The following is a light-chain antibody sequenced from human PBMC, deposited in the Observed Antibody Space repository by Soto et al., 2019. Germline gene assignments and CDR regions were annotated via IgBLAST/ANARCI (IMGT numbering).Light chain of an antibody. V-gene: IGKV1-39*01. CDR1: LRISRY. Sequence: DIQVIQSPSSLSASVGDRVNITCRASLRISRYLNWYQQRPGKAPKLLIYSASSLQSGVPSRFSGSGSGTDFTLSISRLEPEDFAVYYCQQYGSSPLTFGGGTKVEIK. J-gene: IGKJ4*01. CDR3: QQYGSSPLT. CDR2: SAS.